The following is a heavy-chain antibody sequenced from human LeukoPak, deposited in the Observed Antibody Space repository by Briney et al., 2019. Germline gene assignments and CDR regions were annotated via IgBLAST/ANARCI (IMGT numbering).Heavy chain of an antibody. CDR2: ISSNGGST. J-gene: IGHJ4*02. CDR1: GFTFSSYA. D-gene: IGHD3-3*01. V-gene: IGHV3-64*01. Sequence: GGSLRLSCAASGFTFSSYAMHWVRQAPGKGLEYVSAISSNGGSTYYANSVKGRFTISRDNSKNTLYLQMGSLRAADMAVYYCARGGYYDFWSGYYSDYWGQGTLVTVSS. CDR3: ARGGYYDFWSGYYSDY.